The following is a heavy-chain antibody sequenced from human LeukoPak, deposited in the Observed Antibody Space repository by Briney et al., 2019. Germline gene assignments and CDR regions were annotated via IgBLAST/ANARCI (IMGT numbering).Heavy chain of an antibody. J-gene: IGHJ4*02. D-gene: IGHD3-22*01. V-gene: IGHV3-7*01. CDR3: ARDWYYYDSSHPGY. CDR1: GFTFSSYW. Sequence: GGSLRLSCAASGFTFSSYWMSWVRQAPGKGLEWVANIKQDGSENYYVDSVKGRFTISRDNAKNSLYLQMNSLRAEDTAVYYCARDWYYYDSSHPGYWGQGTLVTVSS. CDR2: IKQDGSEN.